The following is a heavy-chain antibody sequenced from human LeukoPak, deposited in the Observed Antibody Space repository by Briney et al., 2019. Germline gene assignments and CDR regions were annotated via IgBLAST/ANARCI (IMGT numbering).Heavy chain of an antibody. CDR3: ARGPKTDIVVVPAATFLDY. D-gene: IGHD2-2*01. V-gene: IGHV4-34*01. CDR2: INHSGST. Sequence: PSETLSLTCAVYGGSFSGYYRSWIRQPPGKGLEWIGEINHSGSTNYNPSLKSRVTISVDTSKNQFSLKLSSVTAADTAVYYCARGPKTDIVVVPAATFLDYWGQGTLVTVSS. J-gene: IGHJ4*02. CDR1: GGSFSGYY.